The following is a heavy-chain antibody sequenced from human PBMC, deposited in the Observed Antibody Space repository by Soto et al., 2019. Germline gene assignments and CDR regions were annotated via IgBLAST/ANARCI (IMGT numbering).Heavy chain of an antibody. Sequence: GGSLRLSCVVSGFIFSSNWMSWVRQAPGKGLEWVANINQDGSEKYCVDSVRGRFTISRDNAKGSLYLQMNSLRAEDTAVYYCAGDLESLDCWGQGTLVTVSS. CDR1: GFIFSSNW. CDR3: AGDLESLDC. V-gene: IGHV3-7*03. J-gene: IGHJ4*02. CDR2: INQDGSEK.